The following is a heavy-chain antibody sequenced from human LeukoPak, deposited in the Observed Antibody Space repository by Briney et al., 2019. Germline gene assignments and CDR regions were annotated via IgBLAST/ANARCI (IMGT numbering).Heavy chain of an antibody. V-gene: IGHV4-31*01. CDR2: ISFNGNT. D-gene: IGHD3-22*01. Sequence: SQTLSLTCTVSGGSISRDSSYWSWVRQYPGKGLEWIGFISFNGNTNYNPSLNSLLTISRDKSNNQFSLRLSSVTAADTALYYCGGANSGYYPIDYWGQGTLVTVSS. CDR3: GGANSGYYPIDY. CDR1: GGSISRDSSY. J-gene: IGHJ4*02.